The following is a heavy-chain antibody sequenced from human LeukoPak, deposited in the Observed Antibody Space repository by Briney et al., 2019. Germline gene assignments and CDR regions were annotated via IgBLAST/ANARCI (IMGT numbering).Heavy chain of an antibody. V-gene: IGHV1-2*06. Sequence: ASVKVSCKASGYTFSGDYVHWVRQAPGQGLEWMGRINTNTGGTSYAQKFQGRVTMTRDTSISTAYMELSRVTSDDTAVYFCARDRNLYSGSFASWGQGTLVTVSS. J-gene: IGHJ4*02. D-gene: IGHD1-26*01. CDR3: ARDRNLYSGSFAS. CDR1: GYTFSGDY. CDR2: INTNTGGT.